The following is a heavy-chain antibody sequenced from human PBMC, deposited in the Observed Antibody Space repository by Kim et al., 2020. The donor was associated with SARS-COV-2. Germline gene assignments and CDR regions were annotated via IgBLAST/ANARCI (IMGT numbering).Heavy chain of an antibody. D-gene: IGHD6-13*01. J-gene: IGHJ4*02. Sequence: GYAKKFQGRVTMTRNTSISTAYMELSSLRSEDTAVYYCARYGSSWYYFDYWGQGTLVTVSS. V-gene: IGHV1-8*01. CDR3: ARYGSSWYYFDY.